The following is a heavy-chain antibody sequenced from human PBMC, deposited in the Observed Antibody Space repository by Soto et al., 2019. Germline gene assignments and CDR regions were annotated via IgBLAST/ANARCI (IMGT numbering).Heavy chain of an antibody. CDR3: ARRTSRAARPRYFDY. V-gene: IGHV4-34*01. D-gene: IGHD6-6*01. CDR2: INHSGST. CDR1: GGSFSGYY. J-gene: IGHJ4*02. Sequence: SETLSLTCAVYGGSFSGYYWSWIRQPPGKGLEWIGEINHSGSTNYDPSLKSRVTISVDTSKNQFSLKLSSVTAADTAVYYCARRTSRAARPRYFDYWGQGTLVTVSS.